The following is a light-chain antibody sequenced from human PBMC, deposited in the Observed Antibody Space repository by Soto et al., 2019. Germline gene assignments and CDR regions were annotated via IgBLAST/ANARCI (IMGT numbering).Light chain of an antibody. CDR3: QQFDSVPCT. J-gene: IGKJ2*02. Sequence: IEMTQSPSALSASAGDRVTITCQASQDIKNYVIWYQQKPGRAPKLLIYDAASLGTGVSSRFSGSGSVTECTLPISSLQPEDVATYYCQQFDSVPCTFGQGTKLEIK. CDR2: DAA. V-gene: IGKV1-33*01. CDR1: QDIKNY.